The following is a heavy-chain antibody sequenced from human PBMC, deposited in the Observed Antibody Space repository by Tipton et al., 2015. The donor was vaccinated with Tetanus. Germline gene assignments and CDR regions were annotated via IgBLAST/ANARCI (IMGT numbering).Heavy chain of an antibody. CDR3: AKDGCFSVGCLGSDY. D-gene: IGHD5/OR15-5a*01. J-gene: IGHJ4*02. CDR1: GLMFSTYS. Sequence: SLRLSCVVSGLMFSTYSMNWVRQAPGKRPEWIAYITSTSGTIYYADSVRGRFTISRDNSKNTLYLQMNSLRAEDTAVYYCAKDGCFSVGCLGSDYWGQGNLVTVSS. CDR2: ITSTSGTI. V-gene: IGHV3-48*01.